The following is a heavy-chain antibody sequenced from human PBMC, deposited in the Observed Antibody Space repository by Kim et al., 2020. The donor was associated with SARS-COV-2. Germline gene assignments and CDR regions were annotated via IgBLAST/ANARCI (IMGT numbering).Heavy chain of an antibody. CDR2: ISGNGGNT. CDR1: GFTFNNYA. CDR3: AKREAAVGRGSYYYGLDV. Sequence: GGSLRLSCAASGFTFNNYAMNWVRQAPGKGLEWVSRISGNGGNTFYSDSVKGRFTISREHSKNTLYLQMDSLRAEDTDEYSCAKREAAVGRGSYYYGLDVWGQGTTVTVSS. J-gene: IGHJ6*02. D-gene: IGHD6-13*01. V-gene: IGHV3-23*01.